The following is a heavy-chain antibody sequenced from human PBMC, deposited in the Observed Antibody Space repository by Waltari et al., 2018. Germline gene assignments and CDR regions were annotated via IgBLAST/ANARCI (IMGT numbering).Heavy chain of an antibody. Sequence: QVHLVQSGAEVKTPGASVKVSCKASAYTFSTYGLTWVRQAPGQGLEWLGWISANDGNTNYAPSLQDRVTLTTDTSTYTAYMELNSLRPDDTAVYYCATAVGGNMEFDSWGHGSLDTVS. V-gene: IGHV1-18*01. CDR3: ATAVGGNMEFDS. CDR2: ISANDGNT. CDR1: AYTFSTYG. J-gene: IGHJ4*01. D-gene: IGHD6-19*01.